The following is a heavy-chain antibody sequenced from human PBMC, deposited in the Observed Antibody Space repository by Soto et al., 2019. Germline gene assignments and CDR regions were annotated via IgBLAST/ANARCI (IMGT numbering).Heavy chain of an antibody. D-gene: IGHD6-13*01. J-gene: IGHJ4*02. CDR2: IYYSGST. CDR3: ARGPIAAAGPFFDY. CDR1: GGSISSYY. Sequence: SETLSLTCTVSGGSISSYYWSWIRQPPGKGLEWIGYIYYSGSTNYNPSLKSRVTISVDTSKNQFSLKLSSVTAADTAVYYCARGPIAAAGPFFDYWGQGTLVTVSS. V-gene: IGHV4-59*01.